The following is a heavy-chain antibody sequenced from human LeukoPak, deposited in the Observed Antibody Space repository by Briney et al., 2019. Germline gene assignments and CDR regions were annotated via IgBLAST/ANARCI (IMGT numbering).Heavy chain of an antibody. CDR2: VYYSGTT. Sequence: PSETLSLTCTVSGVSMSSSSYYWAWIRQSPGKGLEWIGSVYYSGTTHYESSLKSRVSISIDTSKTQFALTVNSVTVADTAVYYCARILDLVTTKTIDYWGQGSLVIVSS. D-gene: IGHD2-21*02. CDR3: ARILDLVTTKTIDY. V-gene: IGHV4-39*06. CDR1: GVSMSSSSYY. J-gene: IGHJ4*02.